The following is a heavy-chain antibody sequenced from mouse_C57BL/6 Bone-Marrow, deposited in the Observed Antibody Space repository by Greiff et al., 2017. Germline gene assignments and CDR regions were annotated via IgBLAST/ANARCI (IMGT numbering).Heavy chain of an antibody. CDR2: INPNNGGT. CDR3: ARVGGSGTWFAY. V-gene: IGHV1-22*01. J-gene: IGHJ3*01. D-gene: IGHD3-2*02. Sequence: EVQLQQSGPELVKPGASVKMSCKASGYTFTDYNMHWVKQSHGKSLEWIGYINPNNGGTSYNQKFKGKATLTVNKSSSTAYMELRSLTSEDSAVYYCARVGGSGTWFAYWGQGTLVTVSA. CDR1: GYTFTDYN.